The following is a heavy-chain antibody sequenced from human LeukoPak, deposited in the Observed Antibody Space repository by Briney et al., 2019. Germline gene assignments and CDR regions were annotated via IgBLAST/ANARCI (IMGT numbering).Heavy chain of an antibody. CDR3: ARDCNGGSCYSY. CDR1: GYTFTDYH. J-gene: IGHJ4*02. CDR2: INPNSGDT. Sequence: ASVTVSCKASGYTFTDYHMHWVRQAPGQGLEWMGCINPNSGDTTYAQKFQGRVTMTRDTSISTAYMELSSLRSDDTTVYYCARDCNGGSCYSYWGQGTLVTVSS. D-gene: IGHD2-15*01. V-gene: IGHV1-2*02.